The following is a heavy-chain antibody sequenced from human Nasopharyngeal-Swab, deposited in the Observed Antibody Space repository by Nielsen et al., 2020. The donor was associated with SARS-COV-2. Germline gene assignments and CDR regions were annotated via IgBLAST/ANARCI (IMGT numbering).Heavy chain of an antibody. CDR3: ARAPGVDYYYYMDV. V-gene: IGHV1-3*01. CDR2: INPGTVNT. CDR1: GYTFTNYG. J-gene: IGHJ6*03. Sequence: ASVKVSRKVSGYTFTNYGIHWVRQAPGQRLEWMGWINPGTVNTKYSQKFQGRVTISRDTSASTAYMELSSLRSEDTAVYYCARAPGVDYYYYMDVWGNGTTVTVSS.